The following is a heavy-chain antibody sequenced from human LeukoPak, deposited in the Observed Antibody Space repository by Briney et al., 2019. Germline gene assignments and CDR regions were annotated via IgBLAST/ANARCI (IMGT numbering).Heavy chain of an antibody. CDR3: GNTTVGYSSGQKPAWPVDY. CDR1: GFTFGSHA. CDR2: IGSGGSP. V-gene: IGHV3-23*01. Sequence: GGSLRLSCEASGFTFGSHAMYWVRQAPEKGLEWVAGIGSGGSPHYADPVKGRFTISRDNSRNTVYLQINSLRAEDTAVYYCGNTTVGYSSGQKPAWPVDYWGQGTLVTVSS. D-gene: IGHD5-18*01. J-gene: IGHJ4*02.